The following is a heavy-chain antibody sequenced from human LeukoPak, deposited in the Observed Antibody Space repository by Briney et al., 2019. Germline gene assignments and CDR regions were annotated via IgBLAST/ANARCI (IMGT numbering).Heavy chain of an antibody. CDR1: GFIFSGDW. CDR3: ARDGVRAGYHYFDY. CDR2: IRYDGSNK. V-gene: IGHV3-30*02. D-gene: IGHD3-10*01. Sequence: GSLRLSCAASGFIFSGDWMSWVRQAPGKGLEWVAFIRYDGSNKYYADSVKGRFTISRDNSKNTLYLQMNSLRAEDTAVYYCARDGVRAGYHYFDYWGQGTLVTVSS. J-gene: IGHJ4*02.